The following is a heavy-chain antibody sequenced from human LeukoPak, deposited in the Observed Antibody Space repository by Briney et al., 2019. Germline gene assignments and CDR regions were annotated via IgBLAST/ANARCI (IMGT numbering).Heavy chain of an antibody. J-gene: IGHJ4*02. Sequence: PSETLSLTCTVSGGSISSYYWSWIRQPPGKGLEWIGYIYYSGSTNYNPSLKSRVTISVDTSKNQFSLKLSSMTAADTAVYYCARVSYGSGSYVDYWGQGTLVTVSS. D-gene: IGHD3-10*01. V-gene: IGHV4-59*01. CDR1: GGSISSYY. CDR2: IYYSGST. CDR3: ARVSYGSGSYVDY.